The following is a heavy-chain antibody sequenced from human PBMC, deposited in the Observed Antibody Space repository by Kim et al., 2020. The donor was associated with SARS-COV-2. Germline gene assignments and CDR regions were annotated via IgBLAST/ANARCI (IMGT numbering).Heavy chain of an antibody. D-gene: IGHD1-7*01. CDR2: ISYDGSNK. CDR3: ARDRIARTGTIYWFDP. CDR1: GFTFSSYA. V-gene: IGHV3-30-3*01. J-gene: IGHJ5*02. Sequence: GGSLRLSCAASGFTFSSYAMHWVRQAPGKGLEWVAVISYDGSNKYYADSVKGRFTISRDNSKNTLYLQMNSLRAEDTAVYYCARDRIARTGTIYWFDPWG.